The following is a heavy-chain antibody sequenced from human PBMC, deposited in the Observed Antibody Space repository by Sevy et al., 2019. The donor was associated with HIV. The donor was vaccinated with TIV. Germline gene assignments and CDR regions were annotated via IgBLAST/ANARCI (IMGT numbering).Heavy chain of an antibody. CDR3: ARFQSITMVRGVIITDDAFDI. V-gene: IGHV3-30-3*01. J-gene: IGHJ3*02. D-gene: IGHD3-10*01. Sequence: GGSLRLSCAASGFTFSSYAMHWVRQAPGKGLGWVAVISYDGSNKYYADSVKGRFTISRDNSKNTLYLQMNSLRAEDTAVYYCARFQSITMVRGVIITDDAFDIWGQGTMVTVSS. CDR1: GFTFSSYA. CDR2: ISYDGSNK.